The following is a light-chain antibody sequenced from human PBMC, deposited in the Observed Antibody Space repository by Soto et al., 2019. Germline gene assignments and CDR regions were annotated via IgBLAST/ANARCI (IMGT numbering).Light chain of an antibody. J-gene: IGKJ2*01. CDR3: QQYNNWPYT. Sequence: EIVMTQSPATLSVSPGERATLSCRASQSVSSNLAWYQQKPGQAPRLLIYGASTRATGIPARFSGSRSGTEVTLTISSLQSEDFAVYYCQQYNNWPYTFGQGTKLEIK. V-gene: IGKV3-15*01. CDR1: QSVSSN. CDR2: GAS.